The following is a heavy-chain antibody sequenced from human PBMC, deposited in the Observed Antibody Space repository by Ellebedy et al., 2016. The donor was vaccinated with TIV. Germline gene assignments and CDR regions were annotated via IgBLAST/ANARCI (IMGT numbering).Heavy chain of an antibody. D-gene: IGHD6-13*01. CDR3: ARVKGGIAAAGLDY. V-gene: IGHV1-18*04. Sequence: ASVKVSCKASGYTFTSYGISWVRQAPGQGLEWMGWISAYNGNTNYAQKLQGRVTMTTDTSTSTVYMELSSLRSEDTAVYYCARVKGGIAAAGLDYWGQGTLVTVSS. CDR2: ISAYNGNT. J-gene: IGHJ4*02. CDR1: GYTFTSYG.